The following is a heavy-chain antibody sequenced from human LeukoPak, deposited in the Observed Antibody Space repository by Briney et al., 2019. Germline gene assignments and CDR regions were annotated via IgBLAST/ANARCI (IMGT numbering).Heavy chain of an antibody. V-gene: IGHV3-21*01. CDR2: ISSSSSYI. J-gene: IGHJ3*02. CDR1: GFTFSSYS. Sequence: PGGSLRLSCAASGFTFSSYSMNWVRQAPGKGLEWVSSISSSSSYIYYADSVKGRFTISRDNAKNSLYLQMNSLRAEDTAVYYCARDGPLYYYDSSGYYKQGEAFDIWGQGTMVTVSS. CDR3: ARDGPLYYYDSSGYYKQGEAFDI. D-gene: IGHD3-22*01.